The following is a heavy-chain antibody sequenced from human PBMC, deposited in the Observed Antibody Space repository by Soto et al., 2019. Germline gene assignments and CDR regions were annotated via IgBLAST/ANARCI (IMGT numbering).Heavy chain of an antibody. CDR1: GFTFSSYG. V-gene: IGHV3-33*01. J-gene: IGHJ6*02. D-gene: IGHD3-3*01. CDR3: ARDSLGVVTNYYYYGMDV. Sequence: QVQLVESGGGVVQPGRSLSLSCAASGFTFSSYGMHWVRQAPGKGLEWVAVIWYDGSNKYYADSVKGRFTISRDNSKNTLYLQMNSLRAEDTAVYYCARDSLGVVTNYYYYGMDVWGQGTTVTVSS. CDR2: IWYDGSNK.